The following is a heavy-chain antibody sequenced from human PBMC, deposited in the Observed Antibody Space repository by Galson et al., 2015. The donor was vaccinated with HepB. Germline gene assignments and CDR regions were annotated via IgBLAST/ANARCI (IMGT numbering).Heavy chain of an antibody. J-gene: IGHJ6*03. CDR3: ARTGYSSTWSGSYYYYMDV. CDR2: IYTPGST. CDR1: GGSISIGSFY. Sequence: TLSLTCSVSGGSISIGSFYWTWIRQPAGKGLEWIGRIYTPGSTNYNPSLKSRITMSVDTSKNQFSLKLSSVTAADTAVYYCARTGYSSTWSGSYYYYMDVWGKGTAVIASS. V-gene: IGHV4-61*02. D-gene: IGHD6-13*01.